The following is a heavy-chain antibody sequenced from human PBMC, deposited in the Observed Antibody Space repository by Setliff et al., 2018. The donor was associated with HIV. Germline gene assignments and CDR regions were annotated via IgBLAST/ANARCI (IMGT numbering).Heavy chain of an antibody. D-gene: IGHD5-12*01. CDR1: GASISSGNYY. V-gene: IGHV4-61*09. J-gene: IGHJ4*02. CDR2: IYTDGTI. Sequence: PSETLSLTCSVSGASISSGNYYWGWTRQPAGKGLEWIGHIYTDGTIKYNPSLKSRLTIPLDTSKNQISLKLNSVTAADTAVYYCERGGQSSGYAIEYWGQGTLVTVSS. CDR3: ERGGQSSGYAIEY.